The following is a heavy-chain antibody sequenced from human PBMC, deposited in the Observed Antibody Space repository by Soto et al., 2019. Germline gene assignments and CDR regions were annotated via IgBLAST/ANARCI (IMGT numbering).Heavy chain of an antibody. J-gene: IGHJ6*02. Sequence: SVKVSCKASGGIFSSSTISWVRQAPGQGLEWLGGIIPIFDTPTYAQNFQGRVTITADKSTNTVYMELSSLRSGDTAVYYCATHGATTMARGAMKHYYYVMDVWGQGTTVTVSS. CDR2: IIPIFDTP. CDR3: ATHGATTMARGAMKHYYYVMDV. D-gene: IGHD3-10*01. CDR1: GGIFSSST. V-gene: IGHV1-69*06.